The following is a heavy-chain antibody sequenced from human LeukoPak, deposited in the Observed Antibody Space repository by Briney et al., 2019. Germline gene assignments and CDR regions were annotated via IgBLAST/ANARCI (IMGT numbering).Heavy chain of an antibody. CDR1: GASITSSHYY. Sequence: PSETLSLTCAVSGASITSSHYYWGWIRQPPGKGLEWIGSIYYSGSTYYNPSLKSRVTISVDASKNQFSLKLSSVTAADTAVYYCARETTMVRGLGYWGQGTLVTVSS. D-gene: IGHD3-10*01. CDR2: IYYSGST. CDR3: ARETTMVRGLGY. V-gene: IGHV4-39*07. J-gene: IGHJ4*02.